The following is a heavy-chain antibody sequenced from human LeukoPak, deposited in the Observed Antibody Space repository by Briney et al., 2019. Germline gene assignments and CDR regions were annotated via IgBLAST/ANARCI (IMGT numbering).Heavy chain of an antibody. CDR3: AKDTSIGKYCTNGVCSPFDY. CDR1: GFTFSSYA. CDR2: XXXXXDYX. D-gene: IGHD2-8*01. J-gene: IGHJ4*02. V-gene: IGHV3-23*01. Sequence: GGSLRLSCAGSGFTFSSYAXXXXXXXXXXXXXXXXVXXXXXDYXXYADSVRGRFTXSRXXSRNTLYLQMISLRPEDTAVYYCAKDTSIGKYCTNGVCSPFDYWGQGTLVTVSS.